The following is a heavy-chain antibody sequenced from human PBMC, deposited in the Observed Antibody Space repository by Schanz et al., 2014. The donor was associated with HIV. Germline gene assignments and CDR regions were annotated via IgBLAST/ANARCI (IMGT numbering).Heavy chain of an antibody. CDR1: GYIFIDYY. Sequence: QVQLVQSGPEVRKPGASVQVSCKASGYIFIDYYIHWVRQAPGQGPEWMGYIKPNSGDTFYAQKFRGRVTMTRDTSMSTASVELTRLRSDDTAVYFCTINQYQLLPFDYWGQGTLVSVSS. CDR3: TINQYQLLPFDY. J-gene: IGHJ4*02. D-gene: IGHD1-1*01. V-gene: IGHV1-2*02. CDR2: IKPNSGDT.